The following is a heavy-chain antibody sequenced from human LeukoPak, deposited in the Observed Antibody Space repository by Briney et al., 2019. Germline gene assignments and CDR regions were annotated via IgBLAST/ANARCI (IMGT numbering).Heavy chain of an antibody. J-gene: IGHJ4*02. CDR1: GFTFSSYG. Sequence: PGGSLRLSCAASGFTFSSYGMHWVRQAPGKGLEWVAVISYDGSNKYYADSVKGRFTISRDNSKNTLYLQMNSLRAEDTAVYYCARDPTNGFLDPYYFDYWGQGTLVTVSS. CDR2: ISYDGSNK. D-gene: IGHD3-3*01. CDR3: ARDPTNGFLDPYYFDY. V-gene: IGHV3-30*03.